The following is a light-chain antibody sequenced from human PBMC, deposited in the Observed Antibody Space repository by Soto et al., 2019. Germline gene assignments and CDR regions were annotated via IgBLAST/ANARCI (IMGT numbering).Light chain of an antibody. Sequence: EIVLTQSPGTLSLSPGERATLSCRASQSVSSSYLAWYQQTPGQAPRLLIYVASSRATGIPDRFSGSGSGTDFTLTIGRLEPEDFAVYYWQQYGSSPLFTFGPGTKVYI. CDR3: QQYGSSPLFT. CDR1: QSVSSSY. V-gene: IGKV3-20*01. CDR2: VAS. J-gene: IGKJ3*01.